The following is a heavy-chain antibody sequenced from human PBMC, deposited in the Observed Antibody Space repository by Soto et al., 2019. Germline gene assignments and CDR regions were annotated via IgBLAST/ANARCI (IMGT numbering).Heavy chain of an antibody. Sequence: SETLSLTCTVSGDSTRSGNNYWSWIRQPPGKGLEWIGYIYYSGSTYYSPSLKSRVTISVDTSKNQFSPKLNSVTAADTAVYCCDRGDIWTVYGCMDVWGQGTTVTVSS. CDR1: GDSTRSGNNY. CDR3: DRGDIWTVYGCMDV. J-gene: IGHJ6*02. D-gene: IGHD3-9*01. V-gene: IGHV4-30-4*01. CDR2: IYYSGST.